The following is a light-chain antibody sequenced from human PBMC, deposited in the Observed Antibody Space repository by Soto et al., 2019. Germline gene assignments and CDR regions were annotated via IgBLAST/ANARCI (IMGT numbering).Light chain of an antibody. CDR2: GAS. CDR3: PQSSSPPRT. V-gene: IGKV1-39*01. J-gene: IGKJ2*01. CDR1: QNINIY. Sequence: DIQMAQSPSSLSASVGDRVTITCRASQNINIYLNWYQQKPGKAPQVLIYGASSLQSGVPSRFSGNGSGTDFHFPISRLQTGVFATYYWPQSSSPPRTFGQGTKLEIK.